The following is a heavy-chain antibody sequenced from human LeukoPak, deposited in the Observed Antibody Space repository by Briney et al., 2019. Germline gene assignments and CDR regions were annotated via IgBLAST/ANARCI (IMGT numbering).Heavy chain of an antibody. Sequence: SETLSLTCAVYGGSFSGYYWSWIRQPPGKGLEWIGEINHSGSTNYNPSLKSRVTITVDTSKNQFSLKLSSVTAADTAVYYCATGGIYSSGWRYYFDYWGQGTLVTVSS. CDR1: GGSFSGYY. CDR3: ATGGIYSSGWRYYFDY. V-gene: IGHV4-34*01. D-gene: IGHD6-19*01. J-gene: IGHJ4*02. CDR2: INHSGST.